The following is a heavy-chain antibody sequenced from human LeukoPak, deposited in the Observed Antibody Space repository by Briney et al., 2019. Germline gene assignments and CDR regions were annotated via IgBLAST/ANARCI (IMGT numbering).Heavy chain of an antibody. CDR2: ISYDGSNK. CDR3: AKDRDGAFDI. J-gene: IGHJ3*02. V-gene: IGHV3-30*18. D-gene: IGHD3-10*01. CDR1: GFTFSSYG. Sequence: PGGSLRLSCAASGFTFSSYGMHWVRQAPGKGLEWVAVISYDGSNKYYADSVKGRFTISRDNSKHTLYLQMNSLRAEDTAVYYCAKDRDGAFDIWGQGTMVTVSS.